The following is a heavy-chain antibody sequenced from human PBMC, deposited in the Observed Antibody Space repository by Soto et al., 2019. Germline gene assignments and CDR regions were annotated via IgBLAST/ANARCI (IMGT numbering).Heavy chain of an antibody. CDR1: GFTVSSNY. CDR2: IYSDGST. Sequence: AGGSLRLSCAASGFTVSSNYMSWVRQAPGKGLEWVSVIYSDGSTDYADSVKGRFTISRDNSKNTLYLQMNSLRAEDTAVYYCALCGWTPPEYFQHWGQGTLVTVSS. V-gene: IGHV3-53*01. D-gene: IGHD6-19*01. J-gene: IGHJ1*01. CDR3: ALCGWTPPEYFQH.